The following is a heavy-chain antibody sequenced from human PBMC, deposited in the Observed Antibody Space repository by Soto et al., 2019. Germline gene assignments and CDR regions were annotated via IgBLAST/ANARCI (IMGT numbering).Heavy chain of an antibody. D-gene: IGHD5-12*01. J-gene: IGHJ6*02. CDR1: GFTFTSSA. Sequence: SVKVSCKASGFTFTSSAVQWVRQARGQRLEWIGWIVVGSGNTNYAQKFQERVTITRDMSTSTAYMELSSLRSEDTAVYYCARDKDRLQLGGNYYYAMDVWGQGTTVTVSS. CDR3: ARDKDRLQLGGNYYYAMDV. V-gene: IGHV1-58*01. CDR2: IVVGSGNT.